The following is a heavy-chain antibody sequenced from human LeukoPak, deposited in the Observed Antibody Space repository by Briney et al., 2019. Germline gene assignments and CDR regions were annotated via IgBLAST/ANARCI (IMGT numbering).Heavy chain of an antibody. Sequence: GGSLRLSCAASGFTVSSNYMSWVRQAPGKGLEWVANIKQDGSEKYYVDSVKGRFTISRDDAKNSLYLQMNSLRAEDTAVYYCARRGLPDVWGKGTTVTVSS. J-gene: IGHJ6*04. V-gene: IGHV3-7*01. D-gene: IGHD2-15*01. CDR1: GFTVSSNY. CDR2: IKQDGSEK. CDR3: ARRGLPDV.